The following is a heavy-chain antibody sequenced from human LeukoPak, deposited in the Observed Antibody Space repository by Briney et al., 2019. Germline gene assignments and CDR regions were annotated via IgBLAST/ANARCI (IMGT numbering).Heavy chain of an antibody. V-gene: IGHV4-39*01. CDR2: IYYSGST. CDR1: GGSISSSSYY. D-gene: IGHD6-19*01. J-gene: IGHJ4*02. CDR3: ARAVQWLEYDY. Sequence: SETLSLTCTVSGGSISSSSYYWGWIRQPPGKGLEWIGSIYYSGSTYYNPSLKSRVTISVDTSKNQFSLKLSSVTAADTAVYYCARAVQWLEYDYWGQGTLVTVSS.